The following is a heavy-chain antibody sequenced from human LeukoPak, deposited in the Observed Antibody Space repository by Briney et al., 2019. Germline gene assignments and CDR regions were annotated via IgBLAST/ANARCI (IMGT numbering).Heavy chain of an antibody. J-gene: IGHJ4*02. Sequence: GGSLRLSCAASGFTFNNYAMSWVRQAPGKGLEWVSAIIGSGGSTYYADSVKGRFTMSRDNSKSTLYLQMNSLRAEDTAVYYCAKDGPNWGSYFDQWGQGTQVTVSS. CDR1: GFTFNNYA. D-gene: IGHD7-27*01. V-gene: IGHV3-23*01. CDR2: IIGSGGST. CDR3: AKDGPNWGSYFDQ.